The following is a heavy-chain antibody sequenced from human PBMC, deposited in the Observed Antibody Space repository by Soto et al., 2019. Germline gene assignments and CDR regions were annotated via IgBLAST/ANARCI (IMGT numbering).Heavy chain of an antibody. CDR3: ARGGMVIIPTATAFDY. CDR2: IYASGST. CDR1: GGSISPYY. D-gene: IGHD1-1*01. Sequence: SETLSLTCSVSGGSISPYYWSWIRQPAGKGLEWIGRIYASGSTNYNPSLKSRVTMSVATSKNHFSLKLTSVTAADTATYYCARGGMVIIPTATAFDYWGQGTLVTVSS. J-gene: IGHJ4*02. V-gene: IGHV4-4*07.